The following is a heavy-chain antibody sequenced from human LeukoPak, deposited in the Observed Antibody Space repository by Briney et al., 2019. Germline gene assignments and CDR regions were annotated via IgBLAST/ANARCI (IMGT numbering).Heavy chain of an antibody. CDR3: ARDLLSGFGEPTPSGDY. D-gene: IGHD3-10*01. J-gene: IGHJ4*02. CDR1: GFTFNSYG. CDR2: IWYDGSIK. V-gene: IGHV3-33*01. Sequence: PGGSLRLSCAASGFTFNSYGMHWVRQAPGKGLEWVAVIWYDGSIKYYADSVKGRFTIPRDNSKNSVSLQMTSLRADDTAIYYCARDLLSGFGEPTPSGDYWGQGALVTVSS.